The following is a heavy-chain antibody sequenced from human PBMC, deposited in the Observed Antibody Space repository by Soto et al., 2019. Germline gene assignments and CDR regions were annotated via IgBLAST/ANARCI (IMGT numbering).Heavy chain of an antibody. CDR3: ARADIVLVPAALYYYYGMDV. V-gene: IGHV3-21*01. CDR1: GFTFSSYS. D-gene: IGHD2-2*01. J-gene: IGHJ6*02. Sequence: EVQLVESGGGLVKPGGSLRLSCAASGFTFSSYSMNWVRQAPGKGLEWVSSISSSSSYIYYADSVKGRFTISRDNAKNSLYLQMNSLRAEDTAVYYCARADIVLVPAALYYYYGMDVWGQGTTVTVSS. CDR2: ISSSSSYI.